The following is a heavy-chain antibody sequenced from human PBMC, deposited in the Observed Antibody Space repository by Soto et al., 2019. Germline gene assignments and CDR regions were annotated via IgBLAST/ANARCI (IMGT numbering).Heavy chain of an antibody. Sequence: VQLVESGGGLVQPGGSLRLSCAASGFTGSSKYMSWVRQAPGKGLEWVSVIYSGGSASSAESVKGRFTTSRNNSKNTLSLQMNSLRAEDTAVYYCASSIVGALDIWGQGTMVTVSS. CDR3: ASSIVGALDI. CDR2: IYSGGSA. V-gene: IGHV3-66*01. J-gene: IGHJ3*02. CDR1: GFTGSSKY. D-gene: IGHD1-26*01.